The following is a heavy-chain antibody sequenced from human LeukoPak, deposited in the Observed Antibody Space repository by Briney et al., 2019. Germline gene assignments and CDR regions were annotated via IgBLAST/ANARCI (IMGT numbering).Heavy chain of an antibody. V-gene: IGHV4-59*01. D-gene: IGHD6-13*01. Sequence: SETLSLTCTVSGGSISGYYWSWIRQPPGKGLEWIGYIHYSGSTNYNPSLKSRVTISVDTSKNQFSLKLSSVTAADTAVYYCARVSTAAGSYFDYWGQGTLVTVSS. CDR1: GGSISGYY. CDR3: ARVSTAAGSYFDY. CDR2: IHYSGST. J-gene: IGHJ4*02.